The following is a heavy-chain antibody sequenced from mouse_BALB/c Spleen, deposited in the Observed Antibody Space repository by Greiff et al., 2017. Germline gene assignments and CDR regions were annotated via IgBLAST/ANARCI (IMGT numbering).Heavy chain of an antibody. V-gene: IGHV14-1*02. J-gene: IGHJ4*01. CDR1: GFNIKDYY. Sequence: EVQLQQSGAELVRPGALVKLSCKASGFNIKDYYMHWVKQRPEQGLEWIGWIDPENGNTIYDPKFQGKASITADTSSNTAYLQLSSLTSEDTAVYYCARGFLITTVVDYAMDDWGQGTSVTVSS. D-gene: IGHD1-1*01. CDR3: ARGFLITTVVDYAMDD. CDR2: IDPENGNT.